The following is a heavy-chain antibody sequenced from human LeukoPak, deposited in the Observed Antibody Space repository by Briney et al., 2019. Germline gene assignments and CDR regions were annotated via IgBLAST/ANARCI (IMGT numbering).Heavy chain of an antibody. J-gene: IGHJ4*02. Sequence: ASVKVSCKVSGYTLTELSMHWVRQAPGKGLEWMGGFDPEDGETIYAQEFQGRVTMTEDTSTDTAYMELSSLRSEDTAVYYCATDAHYDILTGYYRYWGQGTLVTVSS. D-gene: IGHD3-9*01. CDR1: GYTLTELS. CDR2: FDPEDGET. V-gene: IGHV1-24*01. CDR3: ATDAHYDILTGYYRY.